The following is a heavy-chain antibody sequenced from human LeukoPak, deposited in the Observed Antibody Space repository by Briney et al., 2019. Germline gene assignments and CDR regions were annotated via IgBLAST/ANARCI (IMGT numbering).Heavy chain of an antibody. V-gene: IGHV4-59*08. CDR2: IYYSGST. J-gene: IGHJ5*02. CDR1: GGSISSYY. D-gene: IGHD2-21*02. Sequence: SETLSLTCTVSGGSISSYYWSWIRQPPGKGLEWIGYIYYSGSTNYNPSLKSRVTISVDTSKNQFSLKLSSVTAADTAVYYCARVPLAKYCGGDCYLNWFDPWGQGTLVTVSS. CDR3: ARVPLAKYCGGDCYLNWFDP.